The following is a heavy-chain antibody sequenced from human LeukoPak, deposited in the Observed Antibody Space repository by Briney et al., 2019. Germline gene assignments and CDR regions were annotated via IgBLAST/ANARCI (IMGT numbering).Heavy chain of an antibody. Sequence: GGSLRLSCAASGFSFNTYAMSWVRQAPGKGLEWVSAISGSGGSTYYADSVKGRFTISRDNSKNTLYLQMNSLRAEDTAVYYCATATSRYRYYYYYYMDVWSKGTTVTVSS. D-gene: IGHD2-2*02. V-gene: IGHV3-23*01. CDR3: ATATSRYRYYYYYYMDV. CDR2: ISGSGGST. J-gene: IGHJ6*03. CDR1: GFSFNTYA.